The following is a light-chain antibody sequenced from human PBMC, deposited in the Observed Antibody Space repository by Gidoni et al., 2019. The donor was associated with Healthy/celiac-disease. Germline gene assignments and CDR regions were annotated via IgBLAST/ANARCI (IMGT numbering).Light chain of an antibody. CDR1: QSVSSY. J-gene: IGKJ3*01. Sequence: EIVLTQSPATLSLSPGERATLSCRASQSVSSYLAWYQQKTGQAPRLLIYDASNRATGIPARFSGSGSGTDFTLTISSLEPEDFAVYYCQQRSNWPRIFTFGPGTKVDIK. CDR2: DAS. CDR3: QQRSNWPRIFT. V-gene: IGKV3-11*01.